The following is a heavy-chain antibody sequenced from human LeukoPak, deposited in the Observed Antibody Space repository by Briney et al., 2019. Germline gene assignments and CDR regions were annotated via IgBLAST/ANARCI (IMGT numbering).Heavy chain of an antibody. J-gene: IGHJ5*02. CDR2: INHSGST. Sequence: NPSETLSLTCAVYGGSFSGYYWSWIRQPPGKGLEWIGEINHSGSTNYNPSLKSRVTISVDTSKNQFSLKLTSVTAADTAVYYCARGAPFWSGYWFDPWGQGTLVTVSS. D-gene: IGHD3-3*01. V-gene: IGHV4-34*01. CDR1: GGSFSGYY. CDR3: ARGAPFWSGYWFDP.